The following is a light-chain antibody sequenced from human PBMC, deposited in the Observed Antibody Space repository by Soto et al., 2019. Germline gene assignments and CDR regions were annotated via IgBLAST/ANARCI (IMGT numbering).Light chain of an antibody. Sequence: EIVMTPSPSTLSVSPGESATLSCRARQSISSNLAWYQQKPGQAPRLLIYGASSRATGIPDRFSGSGCGTDFTLTISRLEHDDFAVYYCQQYGSSRRVTFGQGTRLEIK. V-gene: IGKV3-20*01. CDR3: QQYGSSRRVT. CDR2: GAS. CDR1: QSISSN. J-gene: IGKJ5*01.